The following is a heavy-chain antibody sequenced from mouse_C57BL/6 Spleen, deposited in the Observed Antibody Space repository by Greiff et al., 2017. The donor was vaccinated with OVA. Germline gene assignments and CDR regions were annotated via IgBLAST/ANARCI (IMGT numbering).Heavy chain of an antibody. V-gene: IGHV5-16*01. Sequence: EVKLVESEGGLVQPGSSMKLSCTASGFTFSDYYMAWVRQVPEKGLEWVANINYDGSSTYYLDSLKSRFIISRDNAKNILYLQMSSLKSEDTATYYGAREDYGSSSWYFDVWGTGTTVTVAS. CDR1: GFTFSDYY. D-gene: IGHD1-1*01. CDR3: AREDYGSSSWYFDV. J-gene: IGHJ1*03. CDR2: INYDGSST.